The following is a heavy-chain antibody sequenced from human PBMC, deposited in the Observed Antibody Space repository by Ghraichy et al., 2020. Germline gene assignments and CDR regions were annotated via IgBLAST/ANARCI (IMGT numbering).Heavy chain of an antibody. CDR3: ARLHRSSGFQEYDD. V-gene: IGHV1-18*04. CDR2: ISAYNGNT. J-gene: IGHJ4*02. D-gene: IGHD6-19*01. Sequence: ASVKVSCKASGYTFTNYDISWVRQAPGQGLEWMGWISAYNGNTNYAQKLQGRVTMTTDTSTSTAYMELRSLRSDDTAVYYCARLHRSSGFQEYDDWGQGTLVTVSS. CDR1: GYTFTNYD.